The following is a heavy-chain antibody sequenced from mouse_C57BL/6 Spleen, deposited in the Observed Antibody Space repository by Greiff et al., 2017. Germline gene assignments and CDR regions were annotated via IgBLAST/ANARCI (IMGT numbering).Heavy chain of an antibody. V-gene: IGHV1-66*01. CDR2: IYPGSGNT. J-gene: IGHJ2*01. Sequence: VQLQQSGPELVKPGASVKISCKASGYSFTSYYIHWVKQRPGQGLEWIGWIYPGSGNTKYNEKFKGKATLTADTSSSTAYMQLSSLTSEDSAVYYSARGDRYYFDYWGKGTTLTVSS. CDR1: GYSFTSYY. D-gene: IGHD2-3*01. CDR3: ARGDRYYFDY.